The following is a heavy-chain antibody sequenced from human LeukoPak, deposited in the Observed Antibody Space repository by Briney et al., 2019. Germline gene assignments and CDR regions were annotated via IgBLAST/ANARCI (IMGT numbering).Heavy chain of an antibody. CDR2: IYPGDSDT. V-gene: IGHV5-51*01. Sequence: GESLKISCKGSGYIFSSYWIGWVRQMPGKGLEWMGIIYPGDSDTRYSPSFQGQVTILADKSISTAYLQWSSLRASDTAVYYCATLPGAFDIWGQGTMVTVSS. CDR3: ATLPGAFDI. D-gene: IGHD1-14*01. CDR1: GYIFSSYW. J-gene: IGHJ3*02.